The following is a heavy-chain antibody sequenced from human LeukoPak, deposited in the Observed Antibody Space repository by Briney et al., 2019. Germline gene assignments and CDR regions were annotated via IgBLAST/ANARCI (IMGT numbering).Heavy chain of an antibody. CDR2: ISSSGSTI. J-gene: IGHJ4*02. CDR3: ARRLRYSSGWYFDY. V-gene: IGHV3-11*01. CDR1: GFTFGDYG. Sequence: GGSLRLSCTASGFTFGDYGMSWFRQAPGKGLEWVSYISSSGSTIYYADSVKGRFTISRDNAKNSLYLQMNSLRAEDTAVYYCARRLRYSSGWYFDYWGQGTLVTVSS. D-gene: IGHD6-19*01.